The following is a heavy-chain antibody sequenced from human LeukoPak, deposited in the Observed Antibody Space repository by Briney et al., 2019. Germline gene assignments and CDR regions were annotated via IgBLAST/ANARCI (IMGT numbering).Heavy chain of an antibody. CDR2: ISYDGSNK. V-gene: IGHV3-30-3*01. J-gene: IGHJ6*02. D-gene: IGHD2-15*01. CDR3: ARGPRMSRYYYYGMDV. CDR1: GFTFSSYA. Sequence: GGSLRLSCAASGFTFSSYAMHWVRQAPGKGLEWVAVISYDGSNKYYADSVWGRFTISRDNSKNTLYLQMNSLRAEDTAVYYCARGPRMSRYYYYGMDVWGQGTTVTVSS.